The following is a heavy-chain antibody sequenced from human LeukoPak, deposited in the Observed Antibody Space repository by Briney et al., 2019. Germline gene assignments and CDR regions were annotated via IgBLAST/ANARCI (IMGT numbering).Heavy chain of an antibody. CDR3: ARRNNYYSFDY. J-gene: IGHJ4*02. CDR1: GYSISSGYY. Sequence: SETLSLTRTVSGYSISSGYYWGWIRQPPGKGLEWIEIIYHSGSTYYNPSLKSRVTISADTSKNQFSLKLSSVTAADTAVYYCARRNNYYSFDYWGQGTLVTVSS. D-gene: IGHD3-22*01. V-gene: IGHV4-38-2*02. CDR2: IYHSGST.